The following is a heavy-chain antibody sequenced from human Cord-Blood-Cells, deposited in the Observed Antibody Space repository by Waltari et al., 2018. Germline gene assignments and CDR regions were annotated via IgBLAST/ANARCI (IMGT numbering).Heavy chain of an antibody. CDR2: INPNSGGT. D-gene: IGHD2-15*01. Sequence: QVQLVQSGAEVKQPGSSVNVSCKASGHPFPAPYLHSLRRAPGQGLEWMGWINPNSGGTNYAQKFQGRVTMTRDTSISTAYMELSRLRSDDTAVYYCARGSYCSGGSCYFDYWGQGTLVTVSS. CDR1: GHPFPAPY. CDR3: ARGSYCSGGSCYFDY. J-gene: IGHJ4*02. V-gene: IGHV1-2*02.